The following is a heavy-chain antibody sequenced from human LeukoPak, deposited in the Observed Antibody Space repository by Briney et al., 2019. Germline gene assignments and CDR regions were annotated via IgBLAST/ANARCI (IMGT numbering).Heavy chain of an antibody. CDR1: GVSISSSSYY. D-gene: IGHD2-2*01. CDR3: NVVPAASSVGYYYGMDV. J-gene: IGHJ6*02. Sequence: PSETLSLTCTVSGVSISSSSYYWGWIRQPPGKGLEWIGSIYYSGSTYYNPSLKSRVTISVDTSKNQFSLKLSSVTAADTAVYYCNVVPAASSVGYYYGMDVWGQGTTVTVSS. CDR2: IYYSGST. V-gene: IGHV4-39*01.